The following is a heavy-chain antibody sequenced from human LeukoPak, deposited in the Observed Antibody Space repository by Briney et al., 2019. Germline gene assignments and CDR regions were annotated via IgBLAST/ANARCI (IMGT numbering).Heavy chain of an antibody. D-gene: IGHD3-10*01. Sequence: PGGSLRLSCAASGFTFSTYSMHWVRQAPGKGLEWVSSIDSNSASIYYADSVKGRFTISRDNAKNSLYLQMNSLRAEDTAVYYCARLDPLFYGSGIDYWGQGTRVTVSS. CDR3: ARLDPLFYGSGIDY. J-gene: IGHJ4*02. CDR2: IDSNSASI. CDR1: GFTFSTYS. V-gene: IGHV3-21*01.